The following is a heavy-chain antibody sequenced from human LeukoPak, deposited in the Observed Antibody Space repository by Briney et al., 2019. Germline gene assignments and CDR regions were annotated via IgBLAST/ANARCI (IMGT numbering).Heavy chain of an antibody. CDR2: ISSSSSYI. CDR3: ARMVYDILTGYFFDY. V-gene: IGHV3-21*01. D-gene: IGHD3-9*01. CDR1: GFTFSSYS. J-gene: IGHJ4*02. Sequence: GGSLRLSCAASGFTFSSYSMNWVRQAPGKGLEWVSSISSSSSYIYYADSVKGRFTISRDNSKNTLYLQMNSLRAEDTAVYYCARMVYDILTGYFFDYWGQGTLVTASS.